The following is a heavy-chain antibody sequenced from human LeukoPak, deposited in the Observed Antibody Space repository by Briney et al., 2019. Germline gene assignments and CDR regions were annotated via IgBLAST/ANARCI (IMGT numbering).Heavy chain of an antibody. CDR3: ARHADYVWGSYRPNWFHP. CDR2: IYFSGST. CDR1: GGSLSSYF. D-gene: IGHD3-16*02. V-gene: IGHV4-59*08. J-gene: IGHJ5*02. Sequence: SETLSLTCTVSGGSLSSYFWSWIRQPPGKGLEWIGHIYFSGSTNYNASLKARVAISVDASKNQHSLRLSSVTAADTAVYYCARHADYVWGSYRPNWFHPWGQGTLVTVSS.